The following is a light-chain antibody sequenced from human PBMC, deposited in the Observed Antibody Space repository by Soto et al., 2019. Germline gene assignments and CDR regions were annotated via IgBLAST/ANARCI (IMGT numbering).Light chain of an antibody. CDR3: CSYAGSYTYV. CDR1: SIDVGGYYY. J-gene: IGLJ1*01. CDR2: DGS. Sequence: QSVLTLPRSVSGTPGQSVTISCTGTSIDVGGYYYVSWYQQHPGRAPKVMIYDGSKRPSGVPDRFSGAKSGNTAALCISGLQADDEADYYCCSYAGSYTYVFGTGTKVTVL. V-gene: IGLV2-11*02.